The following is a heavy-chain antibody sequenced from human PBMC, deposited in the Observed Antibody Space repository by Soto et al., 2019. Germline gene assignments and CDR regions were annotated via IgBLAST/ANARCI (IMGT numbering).Heavy chain of an antibody. CDR2: VSVSGGSA. CDR1: GFTFSTSA. CDR3: AKGFYSFDY. J-gene: IGHJ4*02. D-gene: IGHD3-3*01. Sequence: GGSLRLSCVASGFTFSTSAMTWVRQTPGKGLEWVSVVSVSGGSAYYADSVKGRFTISRDNSKNTLYLQMISLRAEDTAVYYCAKGFYSFDYWGQGTLVTVSS. V-gene: IGHV3-23*01.